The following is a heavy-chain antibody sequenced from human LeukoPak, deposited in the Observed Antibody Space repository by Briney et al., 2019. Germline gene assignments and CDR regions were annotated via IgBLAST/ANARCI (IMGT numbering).Heavy chain of an antibody. J-gene: IGHJ4*02. D-gene: IGHD4-17*01. CDR2: ISYDGSNK. V-gene: IGHV3-30*04. CDR1: GFTFSSYA. CDR3: ARDLTNYGDVSY. Sequence: GGSLRLSCAASGFTFSSYAMHWVRQAPGKGLEWVAVISYDGSNKYYADSVKGRFTISRDNSKNTLYLQMNSLRAEDTAVYYCARDLTNYGDVSYWGQGTLVTVSS.